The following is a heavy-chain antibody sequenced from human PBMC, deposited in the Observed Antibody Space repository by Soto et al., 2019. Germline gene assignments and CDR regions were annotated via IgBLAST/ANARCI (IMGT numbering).Heavy chain of an antibody. CDR1: GFTFSSYS. CDR3: ARDHPINVRYCSGVSCSNFDY. Sequence: EVQLVESGGGLVKPGGSLRLSCAASGFTFSSYSMNWVRQAPGKGLEWVSSISSSSSYIYYADSVKGRFTISRDNAKKSLYLQMNSLRAEDTAVYYCARDHPINVRYCSGVSCSNFDYWGEGTLVTVSS. D-gene: IGHD2-15*01. J-gene: IGHJ4*02. CDR2: ISSSSSYI. V-gene: IGHV3-21*01.